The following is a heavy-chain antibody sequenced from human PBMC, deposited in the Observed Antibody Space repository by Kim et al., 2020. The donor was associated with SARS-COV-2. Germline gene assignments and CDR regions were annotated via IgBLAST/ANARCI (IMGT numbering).Heavy chain of an antibody. D-gene: IGHD1-26*01. CDR3: ARRSNTGNYYDY. Sequence: YNPSLKSRVTISVDTSKNQFSLKLSSVTAADTAVFYCARRSNTGNYYDYWGQGTLVTVSS. V-gene: IGHV4-39*01. J-gene: IGHJ4*02.